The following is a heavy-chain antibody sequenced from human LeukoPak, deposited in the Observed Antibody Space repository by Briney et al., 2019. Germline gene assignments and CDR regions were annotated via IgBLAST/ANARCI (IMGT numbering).Heavy chain of an antibody. Sequence: GGSLRLFCAASGFIFNNYGLIWVRQAPGKGLQWVSAISNDGGGIQYADFVKGRFTISRDNSKNMSFLQMNSLTAEDTALYYCAKGSSGYFADLWGQGTLVTASS. V-gene: IGHV3-23*01. J-gene: IGHJ5*02. D-gene: IGHD3-22*01. CDR2: ISNDGGGI. CDR3: AKGSSGYFADL. CDR1: GFIFNNYG.